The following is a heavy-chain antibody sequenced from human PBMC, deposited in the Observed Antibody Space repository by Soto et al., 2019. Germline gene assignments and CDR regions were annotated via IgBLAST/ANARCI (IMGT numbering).Heavy chain of an antibody. CDR3: ARDPSVYCSGGSCPSYFDS. V-gene: IGHV1-18*01. D-gene: IGHD2-15*01. CDR2: ISPYHGNT. Sequence: ASVKVSCKASGYTFTSYGITWVRQAPGQGLEWMGWISPYHGNTNYAQKIRGRVTMTTDTSTTTAYVELRSLTSDDTAVYYCARDPSVYCSGGSCPSYFDSWGQGTLVTVSS. J-gene: IGHJ4*02. CDR1: GYTFTSYG.